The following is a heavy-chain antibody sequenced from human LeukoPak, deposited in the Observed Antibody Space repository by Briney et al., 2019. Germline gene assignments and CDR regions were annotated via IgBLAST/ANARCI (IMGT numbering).Heavy chain of an antibody. CDR1: GYTFTSYG. V-gene: IGHV1-18*01. CDR3: ARAPSVIVGATTATD. CDR2: ISAYNGNT. J-gene: IGHJ4*02. Sequence: ASVKVSCKASGYTFTSYGISWVRQAPGQALEWMGWISAYNGNTNYAQKLQGRVTMTTDTSTSTAYMELRSLRSDDTAVYSCARAPSVIVGATTATDWGQGTLVTVSS. D-gene: IGHD1-26*01.